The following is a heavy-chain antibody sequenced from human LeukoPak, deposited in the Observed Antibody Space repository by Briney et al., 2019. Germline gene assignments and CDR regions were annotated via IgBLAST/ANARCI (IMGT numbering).Heavy chain of an antibody. V-gene: IGHV1-2*02. CDR3: AKQPYYYDSSGYYFDY. D-gene: IGHD3-22*01. CDR1: GYTFTGYY. J-gene: IGHJ4*02. CDR2: INPNSGGT. Sequence: ASVKVSCKASGYTFTGYYMHWVRQAPGQGLEWMGWINPNSGGTNYAQKFQGRVTMTRDTSISTAYMELSRLRSDDTAVYYCAKQPYYYDSSGYYFDYWGQGTLVTVSS.